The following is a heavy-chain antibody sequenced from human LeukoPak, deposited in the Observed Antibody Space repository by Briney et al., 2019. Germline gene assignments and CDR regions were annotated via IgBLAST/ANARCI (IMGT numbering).Heavy chain of an antibody. J-gene: IGHJ4*02. CDR1: GFTFDDYA. V-gene: IGHV3-9*01. CDR2: ISWNSGSI. CDR3: AKDTNIAAAGTLDY. D-gene: IGHD6-13*01. Sequence: GGSLRLSCAASGFTFDDYAMHWVRQAPGKGLEWVSGISWNSGSIRYADSVKGRFTISRDNAKNSLYLQMNSLRAEDTALYYCAKDTNIAAAGTLDYWGQGTLVTVSS.